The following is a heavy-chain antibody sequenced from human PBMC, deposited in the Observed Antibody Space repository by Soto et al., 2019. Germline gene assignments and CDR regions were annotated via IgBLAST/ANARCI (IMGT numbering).Heavy chain of an antibody. D-gene: IGHD3-16*01. CDR2: ISAYNGNT. V-gene: IGHV1-18*01. CDR3: AGGLRGLEGGGSYFDY. Sequence: QVPLVQSGAEVKKPGASVKVSCKASGYTFTSYGISWVRQAPGQGLEWMGWISAYNGNTNYAQKLQGRVTMTTDTTTSTGYMGLGSLRSDDTAVYYCAGGLRGLEGGGSYFDYWGQETLVTVSS. CDR1: GYTFTSYG. J-gene: IGHJ4*02.